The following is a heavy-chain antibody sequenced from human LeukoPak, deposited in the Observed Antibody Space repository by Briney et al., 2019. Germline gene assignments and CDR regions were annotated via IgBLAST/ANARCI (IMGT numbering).Heavy chain of an antibody. V-gene: IGHV1-18*01. CDR1: GYTFTSYG. J-gene: IGHJ4*02. CDR2: ISAYNGNT. Sequence: GASVKVSCKASGYTFTSYGISWVRQAPGQGLEWMGWISAYNGNTNYAQKLQGRVTMTTDTSTSTAYMELRSLRSDDTAVYYCARGEPYYYDSSGYYLARPPLIIDYWGQGILVTVSS. D-gene: IGHD3-22*01. CDR3: ARGEPYYYDSSGYYLARPPLIIDY.